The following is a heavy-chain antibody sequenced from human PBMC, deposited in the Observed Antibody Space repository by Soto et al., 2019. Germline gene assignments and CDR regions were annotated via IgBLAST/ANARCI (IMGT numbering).Heavy chain of an antibody. J-gene: IGHJ4*02. CDR2: TYYRSKWYN. D-gene: IGHD6-19*01. Sequence: SPTLSLTCAISGDSVSSNSAAWNWIRQSPSRGLEWLGRTYYRSKWYNDYAVSVKSRITINPDTSKNQFSLQLNSVTPEDTAVYYCARDAIIAVAGDYYFDYWGQGTLVTVSS. CDR1: GDSVSSNSAA. V-gene: IGHV6-1*01. CDR3: ARDAIIAVAGDYYFDY.